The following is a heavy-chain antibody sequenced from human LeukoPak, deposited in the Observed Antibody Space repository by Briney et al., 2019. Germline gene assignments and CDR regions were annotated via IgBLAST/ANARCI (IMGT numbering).Heavy chain of an antibody. Sequence: PPETPSLTCTVSGGSISSYYWSWIWQPPGEGLEWIGYISYSGSTCYNPSLKSGLTISLDTSKNQFSLKLTSVTAADTAVYYCARRGSYSGGFDYWGQRTLVTVSS. CDR3: ARRGSYSGGFDY. D-gene: IGHD1-26*01. CDR1: GGSISSYY. V-gene: IGHV4-59*01. J-gene: IGHJ4*02. CDR2: ISYSGST.